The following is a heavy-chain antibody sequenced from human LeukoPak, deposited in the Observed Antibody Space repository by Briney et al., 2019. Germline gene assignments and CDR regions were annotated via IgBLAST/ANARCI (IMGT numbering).Heavy chain of an antibody. V-gene: IGHV4-39*01. CDR1: GGSISSSSYY. D-gene: IGHD5-18*01. CDR2: IYYSGST. J-gene: IGHJ6*03. Sequence: ASETLSLTCTVSGGSISSSSYYWGWIRQPPGKGLEWIGSIYYSGSTYYNPSLKSRVTISVDTSKNQCSLKLSSVTAADTAVYYCARSRRGYSYGYLAHYYYYMDVWGKGTTVTVSS. CDR3: ARSRRGYSYGYLAHYYYYMDV.